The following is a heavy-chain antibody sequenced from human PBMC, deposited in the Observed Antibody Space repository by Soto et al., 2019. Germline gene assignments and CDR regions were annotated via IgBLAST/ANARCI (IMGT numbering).Heavy chain of an antibody. CDR3: ATPISNFRCSYYDMGM. V-gene: IGHV5-51*01. J-gene: IGHJ6*02. Sequence: PGESLKISCNGSGYSFTSYWIGWVRQMHGKVLEGMGIIYPGDSDTRYSPSFQGQVTISADKSISTAYLQWSSLKASDTAMYYCATPISNFRCSYYDMGMWGRGSRVTVSS. CDR2: IYPGDSDT. CDR1: GYSFTSYW. D-gene: IGHD4-4*01.